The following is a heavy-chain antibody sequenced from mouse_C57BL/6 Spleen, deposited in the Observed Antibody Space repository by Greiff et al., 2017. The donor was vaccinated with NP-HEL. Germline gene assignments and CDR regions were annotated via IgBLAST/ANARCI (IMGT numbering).Heavy chain of an antibody. V-gene: IGHV5-6*01. CDR1: GFTFSSYG. CDR3: ARHKITTVGEDYYFDY. CDR2: ISSGGSYT. D-gene: IGHD1-1*01. Sequence: EVKLMESGGDLVKPGGSLKLPCAASGFTFSSYGMSWVRQTPDKRLEWVATISSGGSYTYYPDSVKGRFTISRDNAKNTLYLQMSSLKSEDTAMYYCARHKITTVGEDYYFDYWGQGTTLTVSS. J-gene: IGHJ2*01.